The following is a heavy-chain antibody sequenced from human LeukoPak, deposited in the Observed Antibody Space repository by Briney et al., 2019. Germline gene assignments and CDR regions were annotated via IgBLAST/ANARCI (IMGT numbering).Heavy chain of an antibody. CDR2: IYHSGST. J-gene: IGHJ5*02. CDR1: GGSINSSNW. CDR3: ARGTRNLIRGRPNWFDP. V-gene: IGHV4-4*02. Sequence: SETLSLTCAVSGGSINSSNWWSWVRQPPGKGLEWIGEIYHSGSTNYNPSLKSRVTISVDKSKNQFSLKLSSMTAADTAVYYCARGTRNLIRGRPNWFDPWGQGTLVTVSS. D-gene: IGHD2-15*01.